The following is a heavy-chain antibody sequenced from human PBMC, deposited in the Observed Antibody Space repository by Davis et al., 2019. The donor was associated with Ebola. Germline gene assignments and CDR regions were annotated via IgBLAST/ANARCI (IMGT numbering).Heavy chain of an antibody. V-gene: IGHV5-51*01. CDR1: GYSFTNYW. D-gene: IGHD4-17*01. J-gene: IGHJ4*02. Sequence: GESLKISCEGSGYSFTNYWIGWVRQMPGKGLEWMGMIYPGDSDTKYSPSSQGQVTMSADKSITTAYLQWSSLKASDTAMYYCARHRPFGDYAIDYWGQGTLVTVSS. CDR2: IYPGDSDT. CDR3: ARHRPFGDYAIDY.